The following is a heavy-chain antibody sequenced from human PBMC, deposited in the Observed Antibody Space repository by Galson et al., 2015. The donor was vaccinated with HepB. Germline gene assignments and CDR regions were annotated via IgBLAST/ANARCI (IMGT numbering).Heavy chain of an antibody. Sequence: SLRLSCAASGFTFSNYWMSWVRQAPGKGLEWVANIKEDGSEKHYVDSVKGRFTISRDNAKNSLYLQMDTVRVEDTAVYYCGRFRSCFGKWGQGTLVTVSS. CDR2: IKEDGSEK. CDR1: GFTFSNYW. CDR3: GRFRSCFGK. V-gene: IGHV3-7*01. J-gene: IGHJ4*02. D-gene: IGHD2-15*01.